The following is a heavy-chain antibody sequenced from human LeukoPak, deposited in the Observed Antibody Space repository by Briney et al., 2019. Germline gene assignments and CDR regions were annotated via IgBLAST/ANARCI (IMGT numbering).Heavy chain of an antibody. Sequence: GRSLRLSFAASGFTFTYYGMHWVRQAPGKGLERVAAISYDGNHEFYADSVKGRFTISRDNAKNSLYLQMNSLRAEDTAVYYCARDRRGGWFDPWGQGTLVTVSS. CDR2: ISYDGNHE. D-gene: IGHD3-10*01. CDR1: GFTFTYYG. V-gene: IGHV3-30*03. CDR3: ARDRRGGWFDP. J-gene: IGHJ5*02.